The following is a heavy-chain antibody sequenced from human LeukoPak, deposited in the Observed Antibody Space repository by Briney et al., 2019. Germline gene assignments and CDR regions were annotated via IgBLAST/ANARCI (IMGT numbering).Heavy chain of an antibody. CDR1: GGTFSSYA. D-gene: IGHD6-13*01. J-gene: IGHJ3*02. CDR2: IIPIFGTA. Sequence: ASVKVSCKASGGTFSSYAISWVRQAPGQGLEWMGGIIPIFGTANYAQKFQGRVMITTDESTSTAYMELSSLRSEDTAVYYCARDIAAAGPDAFDIWGQGTMVTVSS. CDR3: ARDIAAAGPDAFDI. V-gene: IGHV1-69*05.